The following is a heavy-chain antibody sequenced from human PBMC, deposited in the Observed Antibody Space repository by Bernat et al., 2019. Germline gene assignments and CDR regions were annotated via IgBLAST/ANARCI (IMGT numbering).Heavy chain of an antibody. J-gene: IGHJ5*02. V-gene: IGHV3-23*01. D-gene: IGHD3-3*01. CDR3: AKVRGGLRFLEWLLDP. Sequence: EVQLLESGGGLVQPGGSLRLSCAASGFTFSSYAMSWVRQAPGKGLEWVSAISGSGGSTYYADSVKGRFTISRDNSKNTLYLQMNSLRAEDTAVYYCAKVRGGLRFLEWLLDPWGQGTLVTVSS. CDR2: ISGSGGST. CDR1: GFTFSSYA.